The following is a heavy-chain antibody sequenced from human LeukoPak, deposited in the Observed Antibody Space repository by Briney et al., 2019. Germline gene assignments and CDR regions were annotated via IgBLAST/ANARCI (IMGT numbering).Heavy chain of an antibody. D-gene: IGHD5-18*01. V-gene: IGHV3-30*04. CDR1: GFTFSSYA. J-gene: IGHJ5*02. Sequence: PGGSLRLSCAASGFTFSSYAMHWVRQAPGKGLEWVAVISYDGSNKYYADSVKGRFTISRDNSKNTLYLQMNSLRAEDTAVYYCARERRPTAMATRWFDPWGQGTLVTVSS. CDR2: ISYDGSNK. CDR3: ARERRPTAMATRWFDP.